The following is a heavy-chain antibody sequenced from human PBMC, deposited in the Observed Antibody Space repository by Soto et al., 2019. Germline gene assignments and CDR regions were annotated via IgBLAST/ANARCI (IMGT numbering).Heavy chain of an antibody. CDR1: WFTVSMHY. V-gene: IGHV3-53*01. Sequence: RGSLRRSCAASWFTVSMHYMSCVRQAPGKGLEWVSVIYTGGSTYYADSVKGRFTFSRDNSKNTLYLQMNSLRAEDTAVYYCARAYGGNPALFDPWGQGTLVTVSS. CDR3: ARAYGGNPALFDP. J-gene: IGHJ5*02. D-gene: IGHD4-17*01. CDR2: IYTGGST.